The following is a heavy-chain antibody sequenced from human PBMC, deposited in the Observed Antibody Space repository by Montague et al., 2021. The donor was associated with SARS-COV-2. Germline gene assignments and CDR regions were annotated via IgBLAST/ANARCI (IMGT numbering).Heavy chain of an antibody. D-gene: IGHD4-17*01. J-gene: IGHJ4*02. CDR2: IYPSGNT. V-gene: IGHV4-61*02. CDR1: GGSISNDYFY. CDR3: ASVYTVTYYFDY. Sequence: TLSLTCTVSGGSISNDYFYWSWIRQPAGKGLEWIGLIYPSGNTNYNPSLKSRVTISVYTSKNQFSLKLISVTAADTAVYYCASVYTVTYYFDYWGRGTLVTVSS.